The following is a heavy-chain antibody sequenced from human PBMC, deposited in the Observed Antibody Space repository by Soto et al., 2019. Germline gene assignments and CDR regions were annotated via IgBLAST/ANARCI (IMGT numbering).Heavy chain of an antibody. CDR3: VTRVEEGY. Sequence: EVQLVESGGGLVQPGGSLRLSCVASGLTLSGMWMHWVRQAPGKGLVWVSGINSDGSATAYADSVKGRFAISRDNAENTIYLQMDSLRAEDTAVYYCVTRVEEGYWGQGTLVTVSS. CDR1: GLTLSGMW. CDR2: INSDGSAT. J-gene: IGHJ4*02. V-gene: IGHV3-74*01.